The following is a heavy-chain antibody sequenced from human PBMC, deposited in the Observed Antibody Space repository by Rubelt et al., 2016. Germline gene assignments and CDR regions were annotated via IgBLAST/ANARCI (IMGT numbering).Heavy chain of an antibody. CDR1: GYTFTGYY. CDR2: INPNSGGT. J-gene: IGHJ4*02. CDR3: ARDLYKGPRWLVAY. V-gene: IGHV1-2*02. Sequence: QVQLVQSGAEVKKPGASVKVSCKASGYTFTGYYMHWVRQAPGQGLEWMGWINPNSGGTNYAQEFQDRVTMTRETSISTAYMERSGLGSDDTAVYYCARDLYKGPRWLVAYWGQGTLVTVSS. D-gene: IGHD6-19*01.